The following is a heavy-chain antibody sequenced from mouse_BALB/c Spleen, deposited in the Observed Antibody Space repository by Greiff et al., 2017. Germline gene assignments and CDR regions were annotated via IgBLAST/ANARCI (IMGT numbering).Heavy chain of an antibody. CDR2: ISSGSSTI. Sequence: DVMLVESGGGLVQPGGSRKLSCAASGFTFSSFGMHWVRQAPEKGLEWVAYISSGSSTIYYADTVKGRFTISRDNPKNTLFLQMTSLRSEDTAMYYCARSTALDYWGQGTTLTVSS. J-gene: IGHJ2*01. CDR1: GFTFSSFG. D-gene: IGHD1-2*01. CDR3: ARSTALDY. V-gene: IGHV5-17*02.